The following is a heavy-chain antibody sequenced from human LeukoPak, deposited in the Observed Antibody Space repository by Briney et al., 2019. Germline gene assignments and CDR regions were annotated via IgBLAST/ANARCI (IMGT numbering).Heavy chain of an antibody. D-gene: IGHD1-26*01. J-gene: IGHJ4*02. CDR1: GFTFSSYA. V-gene: IGHV3-64*02. Sequence: GGSLRLSCAASGFTFSSYAMHWVRQAPGKGLEYVSAISSNGGSTYYADSVKGRFTISRDNSKNTLYLQMGSLRAEDMAVYYCAAGGGSYYDFDYWGQGTLVTVSS. CDR2: ISSNGGST. CDR3: AAGGGSYYDFDY.